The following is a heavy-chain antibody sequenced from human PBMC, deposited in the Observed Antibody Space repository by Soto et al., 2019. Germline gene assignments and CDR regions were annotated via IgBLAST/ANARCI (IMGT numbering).Heavy chain of an antibody. V-gene: IGHV1-69*13. CDR3: ARVGYCSGGSCYGYYYYGMDV. CDR2: IIPIFGTA. D-gene: IGHD2-15*01. CDR1: GGTFSSYA. Sequence: SVKVSCKASGGTFSSYAISWVRQAPGQGLEWMGGIIPIFGTANYAQKFQGRVTITADESTSTAYMELSSLRSEDTAVYYCARVGYCSGGSCYGYYYYGMDVWGQGTTVTVSS. J-gene: IGHJ6*02.